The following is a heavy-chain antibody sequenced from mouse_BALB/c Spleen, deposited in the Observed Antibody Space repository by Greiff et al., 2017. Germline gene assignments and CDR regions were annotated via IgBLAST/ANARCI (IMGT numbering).Heavy chain of an antibody. J-gene: IGHJ4*01. V-gene: IGHV1-15*01. CDR1: GYTFTDYE. CDR2: IDPETGGT. Sequence: QVQLKQSGAELVRPGASVTLSCKASGYTFTDYEMHWVKQTPVHGLEWIGAIDPETGGTAYNQKFKGKATLTADKSSSTAYMELRSLTSEDSAVYYCTRRGRYAMDYWGQGTSVTVSS. CDR3: TRRGRYAMDY.